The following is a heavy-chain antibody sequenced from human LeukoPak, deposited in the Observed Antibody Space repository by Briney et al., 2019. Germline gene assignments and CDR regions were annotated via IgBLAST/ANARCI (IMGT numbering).Heavy chain of an antibody. J-gene: IGHJ4*02. Sequence: GGSLRLSCAASEFTFSSSWMHWVRQVPGKGLVWVSRLNSDGSSINYADSVKGRFTISRDNAENTLYLQMNSLRVEDTAVYYCARGVAGTLGYWGQGTLVTVSS. CDR2: LNSDGSSI. CDR1: EFTFSSSW. CDR3: ARGVAGTLGY. D-gene: IGHD6-19*01. V-gene: IGHV3-74*01.